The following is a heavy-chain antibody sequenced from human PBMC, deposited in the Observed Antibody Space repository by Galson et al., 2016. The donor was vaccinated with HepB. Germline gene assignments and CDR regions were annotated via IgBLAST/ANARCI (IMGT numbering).Heavy chain of an antibody. V-gene: IGHV4-61*02. CDR3: ATRISPRPFVI. CDR1: GATVSSGGYH. J-gene: IGHJ3*02. Sequence: TLSLTCSVSGATVSSGGYHWTWIRQSAGKGLEWVGRIFTYGSTNYNPSLRSRATVSLDTSKNQFSLRLDSMTAADSGIYYCATRISPRPFVIWGRGTTVTVSS. CDR2: IFTYGST. D-gene: IGHD6-6*01.